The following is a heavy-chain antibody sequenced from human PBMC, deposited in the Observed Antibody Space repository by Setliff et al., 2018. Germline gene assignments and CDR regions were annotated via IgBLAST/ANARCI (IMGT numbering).Heavy chain of an antibody. V-gene: IGHV3-33*01. CDR3: ARTCSGGGCYAGLES. D-gene: IGHD2-15*01. CDR1: GFTFSTHA. Sequence: PGGSLRLSCGASGFTFSTHAMHWVRQAPGKGLEWVAMIWFDGSNTHYPGSVKGRFTVSRDNSKNMVYLQMNSLRVDDTAVYYCARTCSGGGCYAGLESWGQGTPVTVSS. CDR2: IWFDGSNT. J-gene: IGHJ4*02.